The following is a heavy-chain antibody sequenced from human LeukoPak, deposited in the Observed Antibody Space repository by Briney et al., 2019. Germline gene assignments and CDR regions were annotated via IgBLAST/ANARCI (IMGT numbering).Heavy chain of an antibody. J-gene: IGHJ4*02. Sequence: SETLSLTCTVSGGSISSYYWSWIRQPPGKGLEWIGYINTSGSTNYNPSLKSRVTISVDTSKNQFSLKLSSVTAADTAVYYCARGIVGATFDYWGQGTLVTVSS. CDR1: GGSISSYY. D-gene: IGHD1-26*01. V-gene: IGHV4-4*09. CDR2: INTSGST. CDR3: ARGIVGATFDY.